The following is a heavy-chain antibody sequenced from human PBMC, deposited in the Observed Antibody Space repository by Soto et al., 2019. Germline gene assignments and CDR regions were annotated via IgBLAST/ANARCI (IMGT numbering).Heavy chain of an antibody. J-gene: IGHJ5*02. CDR3: ARLGGYYHSLDT. Sequence: QVQLQESGPGLVRPSETLSLTCSVSGGSINNYYWTWIRQPPGMGLEWIGYVYYTGTTGYNPSLKSRVTISIDGSKNQISLKLSSVTAGDTAFYYCARLGGYYHSLDTWGQGTQVTVSS. V-gene: IGHV4-59*08. CDR1: GGSINNYY. D-gene: IGHD3-22*01. CDR2: VYYTGTT.